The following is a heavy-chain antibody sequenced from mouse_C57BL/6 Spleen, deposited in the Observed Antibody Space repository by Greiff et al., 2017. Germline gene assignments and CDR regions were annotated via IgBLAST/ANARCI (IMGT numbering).Heavy chain of an antibody. J-gene: IGHJ1*03. CDR1: GFTFSNYW. Sequence: EVMLVESGGGLVQPGGSMKLSCVASGFTFSNYWMNWVRQSPEKGLEWVAQIRLKSDNYATHYAESVKGRFTISRDDSKSSVYLQMNNLRAEDTGIYYCTVFYYGNYGGYFGVWGTGTTVTISS. D-gene: IGHD2-1*01. CDR2: IRLKSDNYAT. V-gene: IGHV6-3*01. CDR3: TVFYYGNYGGYFGV.